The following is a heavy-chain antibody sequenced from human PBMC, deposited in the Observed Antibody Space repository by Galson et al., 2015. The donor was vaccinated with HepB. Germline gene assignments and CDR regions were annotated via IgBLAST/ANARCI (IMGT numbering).Heavy chain of an antibody. V-gene: IGHV3-9*01. J-gene: IGHJ4*02. Sequence: SLRLSCAASGFTFDDYAMHWVRQAPGKGLEWISYITWNGGSVGHADSVKGRFTVSRDNAKSSLYLQMNSLRVEDTAHYYCAKEAFDSSGHYFEYFDLWGQGALVTVSS. CDR2: ITWNGGSV. CDR1: GFTFDDYA. D-gene: IGHD3-22*01. CDR3: AKEAFDSSGHYFEYFDL.